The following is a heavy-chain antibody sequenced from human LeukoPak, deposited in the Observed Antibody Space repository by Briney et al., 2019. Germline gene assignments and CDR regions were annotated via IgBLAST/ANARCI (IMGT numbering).Heavy chain of an antibody. J-gene: IGHJ4*02. CDR3: ARDAEQLWSPGPCD. CDR2: IKQDGSEK. CDR1: GFTFSSYW. D-gene: IGHD5-18*01. Sequence: GGSLRLSCAASGFTFSSYWMSWVRQAPGKGLEWVANIKQDGSEKYYVDSVKGRFTISRDNAKNSLYLQMNRLRAKDTAVYYCARDAEQLWSPGPCDWRQATLVTVSS. V-gene: IGHV3-7*03.